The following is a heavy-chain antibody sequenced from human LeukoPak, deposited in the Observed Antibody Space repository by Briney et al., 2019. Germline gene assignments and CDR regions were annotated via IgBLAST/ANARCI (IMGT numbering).Heavy chain of an antibody. CDR1: GGSLSSSNW. Sequence: SETLSLTCAVSGGSLSSSNWWSWVRQPPGKGLEWIGEIYHSGSTNYNPSLKSRVTISVDKSKNQFSLKLSSVTAADTAVYYCAKGANYYYETHGGGDPHDYWGQGTLVTVSS. CDR3: AKGANYYYETHGGGDPHDY. CDR2: IYHSGST. J-gene: IGHJ4*02. D-gene: IGHD3-22*01. V-gene: IGHV4-4*02.